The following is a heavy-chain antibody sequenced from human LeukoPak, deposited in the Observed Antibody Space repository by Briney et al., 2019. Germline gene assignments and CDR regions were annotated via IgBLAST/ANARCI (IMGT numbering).Heavy chain of an antibody. D-gene: IGHD5-18*01. Sequence: GGSLRLSCAASGFTFSSYWMHWVRQVPGKGLVWVARINPGGSSITYADSVKGRFTISRDNAKNTLYLQMDSLRAEDTAVYYCAKALSARPVTYVDYWGQGTLVTVSS. CDR1: GFTFSSYW. CDR2: INPGGSSI. CDR3: AKALSARPVTYVDY. V-gene: IGHV3-74*01. J-gene: IGHJ4*02.